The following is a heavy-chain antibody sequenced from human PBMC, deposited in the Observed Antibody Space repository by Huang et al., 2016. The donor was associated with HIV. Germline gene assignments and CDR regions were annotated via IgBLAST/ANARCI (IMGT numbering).Heavy chain of an antibody. Sequence: QVQLVQSGGGVVQPGTSLRLSCAASGFTFRSYAMHGVRQAPGKGLEWVALLSLYGSNDYYTDSVKGRFTISRDNSNNTLYLQMNSLTPADSAVYYCARDWVFNVGWFDPWGQGALVTVSS. V-gene: IGHV3-30-3*01. CDR1: GFTFRSYA. CDR3: ARDWVFNVGWFDP. D-gene: IGHD2-15*01. J-gene: IGHJ5*02. CDR2: LSLYGSND.